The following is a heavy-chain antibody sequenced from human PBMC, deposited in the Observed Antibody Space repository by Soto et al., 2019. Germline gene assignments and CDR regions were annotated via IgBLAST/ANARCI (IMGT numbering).Heavy chain of an antibody. V-gene: IGHV3-33*01. J-gene: IGHJ4*02. D-gene: IGHD2-8*02. Sequence: QVQLVESGGGVVQPGRSLRLSCAASGFTFSSYGMHWVRQAPGKGLEWVAVIWYDGSNKYYADSVKGRFTISRDNSKNTLYLQMNSLRAEDTAVYYCARAHTMKPCRTTTYCSGVGYWGQGTLVTVSS. CDR2: IWYDGSNK. CDR1: GFTFSSYG. CDR3: ARAHTMKPCRTTTYCSGVGY.